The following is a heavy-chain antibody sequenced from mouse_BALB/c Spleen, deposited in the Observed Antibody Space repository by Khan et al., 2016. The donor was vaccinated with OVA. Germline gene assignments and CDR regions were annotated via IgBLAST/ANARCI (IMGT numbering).Heavy chain of an antibody. CDR2: IYPGVGYI. CDR1: GYTFTNYR. V-gene: IGHV1-63*02. D-gene: IGHD3-1*01. CDR3: TRWATWFFDV. Sequence: QVQLQQSGAELVRPGTSVKISCKASGYTFTNYRLGWVKQRLGHGLEWIGDIYPGVGYINYNEKFKGRATLTAGTSSSTAYIQISGLTSEDSAVYFCTRWATWFFDVWGAGTTVTVAS. J-gene: IGHJ1*01.